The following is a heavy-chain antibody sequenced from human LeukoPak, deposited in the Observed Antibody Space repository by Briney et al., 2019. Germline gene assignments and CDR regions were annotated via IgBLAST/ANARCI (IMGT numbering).Heavy chain of an antibody. V-gene: IGHV4-39*01. CDR2: LYYSGTP. J-gene: IGHJ5*02. CDR1: GGSITTNSHY. Sequence: KTSETLSLTCTVSGGSITTNSHYWGWIRQPPGKGLEWIGSLYYSGTPYYNPSLKSRVTISVDPSKNQFSLKLSSVTAADTAVYYCARHGDSNGFDPWGQGTLATVPS. CDR3: ARHGDSNGFDP. D-gene: IGHD7-27*01.